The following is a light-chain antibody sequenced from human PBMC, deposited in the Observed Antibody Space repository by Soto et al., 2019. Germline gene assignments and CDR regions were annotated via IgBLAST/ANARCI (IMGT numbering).Light chain of an antibody. J-gene: IGLJ1*01. CDR3: SSYTITSTYV. CDR2: EVS. V-gene: IGLV2-14*01. CDR1: SSDVGGYNY. Sequence: QSVLTQPASVSGSPGQSITISCTGTSSDVGGYNYVSWYQQHPGKAPKLMIYEVSDRPSGVSNRFSGSKSGSTASLTISGLQAEDEADYYCSSYTITSTYVFGTGTKVTVL.